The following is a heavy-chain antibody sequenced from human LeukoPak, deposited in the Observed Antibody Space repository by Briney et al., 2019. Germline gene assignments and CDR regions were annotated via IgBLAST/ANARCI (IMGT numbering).Heavy chain of an antibody. V-gene: IGHV4-61*02. CDR1: GGSIGSGSYY. Sequence: SQTLSLTCTVSGGSIGSGSYYWSWIRQPAGKGLEWIGRIYTSGSTNYNPSLKSRVTISVDTSKNQFSLKLSSVTAADTAVYYCARDHRPRVYSGYDYWGDAFDIWGQGTMVTVSS. J-gene: IGHJ3*02. CDR3: ARDHRPRVYSGYDYWGDAFDI. CDR2: IYTSGST. D-gene: IGHD5-12*01.